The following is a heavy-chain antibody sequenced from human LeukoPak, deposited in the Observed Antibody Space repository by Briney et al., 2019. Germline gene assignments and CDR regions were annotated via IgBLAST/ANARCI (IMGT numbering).Heavy chain of an antibody. V-gene: IGHV3-21*01. CDR2: ISSSSSYI. CDR3: ARGYSGLLY. D-gene: IGHD5-12*01. J-gene: IGHJ4*02. CDR1: GFTFSSYS. Sequence: PGGSLRLSCAASGFTFSSYSMNWVRQAPGKGLEWVSSISSSSSYIYYADSMKGRFTISRDNAKNSLFLQMKSLRAEDTAVYYCARGYSGLLYWGQGTLVTVSS.